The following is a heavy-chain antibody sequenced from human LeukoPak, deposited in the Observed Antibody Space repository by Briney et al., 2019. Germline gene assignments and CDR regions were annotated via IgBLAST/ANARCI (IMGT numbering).Heavy chain of an antibody. CDR2: INAYNGIT. CDR3: ARDLGSEMIDY. J-gene: IGHJ4*02. V-gene: IGHV1-18*01. D-gene: IGHD5-24*01. Sequence: GASVKVSCKASGYTFSSYGISWVRQAPGHGLEWMGWINAYNGITNYAQNFQGRITMTTDTSTSTAYMELRSLRSDDTAVYYCARDLGSEMIDYWGQGTLVTVSS. CDR1: GYTFSSYG.